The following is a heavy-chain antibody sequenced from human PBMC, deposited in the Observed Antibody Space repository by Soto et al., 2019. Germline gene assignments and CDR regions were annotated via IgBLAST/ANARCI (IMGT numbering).Heavy chain of an antibody. Sequence: SGGSLRLSCAASGFTFSSYAMSWVRQAPGKGLEWVSAISGSGGSTYYADSVKGRFTISRDNSKNTLYLQMNSLRAEDTAVYYCAKDRRYYYDSSGYGYWGQGTRVTVAS. CDR2: ISGSGGST. J-gene: IGHJ4*02. CDR3: AKDRRYYYDSSGYGY. V-gene: IGHV3-23*01. D-gene: IGHD3-22*01. CDR1: GFTFSSYA.